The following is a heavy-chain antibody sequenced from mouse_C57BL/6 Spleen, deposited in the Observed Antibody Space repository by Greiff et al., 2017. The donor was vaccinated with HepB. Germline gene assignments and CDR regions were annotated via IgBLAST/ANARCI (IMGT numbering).Heavy chain of an antibody. V-gene: IGHV1-26*01. D-gene: IGHD1-1*01. CDR2: INPNNGGT. J-gene: IGHJ1*03. Sequence: EVQLQQSGPELVKPGASVKISCKASGYTFTDYYMNWVKQSHGKSLEWIGDINPNNGGTSYNQKFKGKATLTVDKSSSTAYMELRSLTSEDSAVYYCARDYGSSYVSYWYFDVWGTGTTVTGSS. CDR3: ARDYGSSYVSYWYFDV. CDR1: GYTFTDYY.